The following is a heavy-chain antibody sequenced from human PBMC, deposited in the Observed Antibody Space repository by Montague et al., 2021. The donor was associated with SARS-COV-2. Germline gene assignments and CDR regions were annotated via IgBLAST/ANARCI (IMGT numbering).Heavy chain of an antibody. CDR2: IWYDGSNK. CDR3: ARDLAPYHYDSGGPELVDV. J-gene: IGHJ6*02. D-gene: IGHD3-22*01. V-gene: IGHV3-33*01. Sequence: SLRLSCAASGFTFSSYGMHWVRQAPGKGLEWVAVIWYDGSNKYYADSVKGRFTISRDNSKNTLYLQMNSLRAEDTAVYYCARDLAPYHYDSGGPELVDVWGQGTTVTVSS. CDR1: GFTFSSYG.